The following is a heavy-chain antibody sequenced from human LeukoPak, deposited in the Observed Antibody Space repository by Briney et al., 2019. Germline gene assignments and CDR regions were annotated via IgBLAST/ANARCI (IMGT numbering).Heavy chain of an antibody. CDR1: GYTFTNYW. V-gene: IGHV5-51*01. CDR2: FYSGDSDT. CDR3: SRVVGGNYYDY. D-gene: IGHD2-15*01. Sequence: GESLKISCEGSGYTFTNYWIAWVRQMPGKGLEWMGIFYSGDSDTRYSPSFQGQVTISADKSISTAYLQWSSLKASDTAMYYCSRVVGGNYYDYWGQGTLVTVSS. J-gene: IGHJ4*02.